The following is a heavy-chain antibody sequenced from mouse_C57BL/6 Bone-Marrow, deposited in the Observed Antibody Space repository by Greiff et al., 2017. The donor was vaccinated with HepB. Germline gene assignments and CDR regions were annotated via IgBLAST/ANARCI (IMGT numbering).Heavy chain of an antibody. V-gene: IGHV5-17*01. CDR2: ISSGSSTI. D-gene: IGHD1-1*01. CDR1: GFTFSDYG. CDR3: ARCVTTVVAKHYSAMDY. Sequence: EVMLVESGGGLVKPGGSLKLSCAASGFTFSDYGMHWVRPAPEKGLEWVAYISSGSSTIYYADTVKGRFTISRDNAKNTLLLQMTSLRSEDTTMYYCARCVTTVVAKHYSAMDYWGQGTSVTVSS. J-gene: IGHJ4*01.